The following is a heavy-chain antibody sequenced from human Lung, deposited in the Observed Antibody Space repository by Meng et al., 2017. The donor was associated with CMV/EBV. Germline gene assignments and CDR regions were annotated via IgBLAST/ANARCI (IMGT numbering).Heavy chain of an antibody. J-gene: IGHJ4*02. D-gene: IGHD2-21*01. CDR3: ARAYCGGDCYSGFDS. Sequence: SLXSRLTISEDKSNNQFSLKLTSVTAADTAMYYCARAYCGGDCYSGFDSWGQGILVTVSS. V-gene: IGHV4-4*02.